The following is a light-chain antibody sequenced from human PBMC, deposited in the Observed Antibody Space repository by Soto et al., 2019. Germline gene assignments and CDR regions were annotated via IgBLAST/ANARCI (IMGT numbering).Light chain of an antibody. V-gene: IGLV1-47*02. CDR1: GSNIGPNY. J-gene: IGLJ3*02. Sequence: QSVLTQSPSASGTPGQRITISCSGSGSNIGPNYVYWFQQFPGTAPKLLIYNDDQRPSGVPDRFSGSKSGTSASLGISGVRSEDEADYYCAAWDDSLTGRVFGGGTKLTVL. CDR3: AAWDDSLTGRV. CDR2: NDD.